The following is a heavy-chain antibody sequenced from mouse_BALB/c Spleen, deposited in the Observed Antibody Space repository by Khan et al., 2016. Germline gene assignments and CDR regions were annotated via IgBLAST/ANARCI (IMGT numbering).Heavy chain of an antibody. CDR2: INPDSSTI. CDR1: GFDFSGYW. Sequence: EVQLVESGGGLVQPGGSLKLSCAASGFDFSGYWMTWVRQAPGKGLEWIGEINPDSSTINYTPSLKDKFIISRDNAKNTLFLQMSKVRSEDTALYYCARCRDYGYFAVWAAGTTVTVSS. J-gene: IGHJ1*01. CDR3: ARCRDYGYFAV. V-gene: IGHV4-1*02.